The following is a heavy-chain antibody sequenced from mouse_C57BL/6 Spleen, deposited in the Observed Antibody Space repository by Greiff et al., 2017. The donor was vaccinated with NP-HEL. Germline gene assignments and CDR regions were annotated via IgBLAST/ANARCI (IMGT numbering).Heavy chain of an antibody. V-gene: IGHV14-1*01. J-gene: IGHJ3*01. CDR3: TFYYGSSSLAY. CDR1: GFNIKDYY. D-gene: IGHD1-1*01. Sequence: EVKLQESGAELVRPGASVKLSCTASGFNIKDYYMHWVKQRPEQGLEWIGRIDPEDGDTEYAPKFQGKATMTADTSSNTAYLQLSSLTSEDTAVYYCTFYYGSSSLAYWGQGTLVTVSA. CDR2: IDPEDGDT.